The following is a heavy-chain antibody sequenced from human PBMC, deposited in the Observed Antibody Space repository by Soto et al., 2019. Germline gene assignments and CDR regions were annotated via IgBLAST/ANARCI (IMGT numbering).Heavy chain of an antibody. Sequence: EVQLVESGGGLVQPGGSLRLSCAASGFTFSSYSMNWVRQAPGKGLEWVSYISSSSSTIYYADSVKGRFTISRDNAKNSLYLQMISLRDQDTAVYYCARDTKGQLVLYGMDVWGQGTTVTVSS. J-gene: IGHJ6*02. D-gene: IGHD6-6*01. V-gene: IGHV3-48*02. CDR1: GFTFSSYS. CDR3: ARDTKGQLVLYGMDV. CDR2: ISSSSSTI.